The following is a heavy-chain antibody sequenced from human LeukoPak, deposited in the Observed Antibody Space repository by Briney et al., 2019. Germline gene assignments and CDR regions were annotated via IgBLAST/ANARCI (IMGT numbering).Heavy chain of an antibody. D-gene: IGHD5-18*01. CDR1: GDSVSSDY. V-gene: IGHV4-59*02. J-gene: IGHJ4*02. CDR3: AREQEDTAMVIDY. CDR2: IYYTGST. Sequence: SETLSLTCAVSGDSVSSDYWSWVRQPPGKGLEWIGYIYYTGSTNYNPSLKSRVTISVDTSKNQFSLKLSSVTAADTAVYYCAREQEDTAMVIDYWGQGTLVTVSS.